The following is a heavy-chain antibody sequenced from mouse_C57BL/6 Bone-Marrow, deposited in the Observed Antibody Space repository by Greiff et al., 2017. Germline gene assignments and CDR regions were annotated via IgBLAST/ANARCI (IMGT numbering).Heavy chain of an antibody. D-gene: IGHD1-1*01. V-gene: IGHV5-9-1*02. J-gene: IGHJ1*03. CDR1: GFTFSSYA. Sequence: EVMLVESGEGLVKPGGSLKLSCAASGFTFSSYAMSWVRQTPEQRLEWVAYISPGGDYIYYADTVKGRFTISTDNSSNTLYLQMSSLKSEDTAMYYCTRDITTVGYWYFDDWGTGTTVTVSS. CDR3: TRDITTVGYWYFDD. CDR2: ISPGGDYI.